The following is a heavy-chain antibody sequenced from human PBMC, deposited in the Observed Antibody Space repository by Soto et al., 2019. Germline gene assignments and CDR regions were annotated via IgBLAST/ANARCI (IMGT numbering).Heavy chain of an antibody. Sequence: QVQLVQSGGEVKKPGASVKVSCQASGYTFSDYAISWVRQAPGQGLEWMGWISASTRNTDQAQNFQGRVIMTLDTSTNTAYMELRSLRSDDTAVYYCVRCYSSVGSCYACWHFDLWGRGTLVTVSS. J-gene: IGHJ2*01. D-gene: IGHD2-15*01. CDR3: VRCYSSVGSCYACWHFDL. V-gene: IGHV1-18*01. CDR1: GYTFSDYA. CDR2: ISASTRNT.